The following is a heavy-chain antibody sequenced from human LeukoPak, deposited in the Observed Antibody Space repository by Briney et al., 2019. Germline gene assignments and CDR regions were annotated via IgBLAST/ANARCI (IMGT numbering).Heavy chain of an antibody. V-gene: IGHV3-30*18. D-gene: IGHD3-22*01. CDR1: GFTFSSYG. CDR3: AKIFTYYYDSSGDPVDY. Sequence: PGGSLRLSCAASGFTFSSYGMHWVRQAPGKGLEWVAVISYDGSNKYYADSVKGRFTISRDNSKNTLYLQMNSLRAEDTAVYYCAKIFTYYYDSSGDPVDYWGQGTLVTVSS. J-gene: IGHJ4*02. CDR2: ISYDGSNK.